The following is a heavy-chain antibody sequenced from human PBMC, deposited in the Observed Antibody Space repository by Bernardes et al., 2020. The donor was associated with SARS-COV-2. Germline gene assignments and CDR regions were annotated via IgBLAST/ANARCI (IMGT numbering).Heavy chain of an antibody. D-gene: IGHD2-21*02. CDR3: AKDYCDSDCDFFDH. Sequence: GGSLRLSCAASGFTVGEYAMSWVRQVPGKGLEWVSEISCSGDITNYADSVKGRFTISRDISKNTVYLQMNTLIAAHTATYYCAKDYCDSDCDFFDHWGQG. V-gene: IGHV3-23*01. CDR1: GFTVGEYA. J-gene: IGHJ4*02. CDR2: ISCSGDIT.